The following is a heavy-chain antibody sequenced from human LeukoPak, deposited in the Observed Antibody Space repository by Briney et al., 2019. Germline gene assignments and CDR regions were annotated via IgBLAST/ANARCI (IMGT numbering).Heavy chain of an antibody. CDR1: GFTVSSNS. Sequence: GGSLRLSCTVSGFTVSSNSMSWVRQAPGKGLEWVSFIYSDNTHYSDSVKGRFTISRDNSKNTLYLQMNSLRAEDTAVYYCAKAVGATFRGWFDPWGQGTLVTVSS. CDR3: AKAVGATFRGWFDP. J-gene: IGHJ5*02. D-gene: IGHD1-26*01. CDR2: IYSDNT. V-gene: IGHV3-53*01.